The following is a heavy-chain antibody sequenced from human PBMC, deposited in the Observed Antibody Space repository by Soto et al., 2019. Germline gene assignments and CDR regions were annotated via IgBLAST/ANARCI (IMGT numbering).Heavy chain of an antibody. CDR3: ARAGCDGGSCYTLVGLRYGMDV. V-gene: IGHV3-30-3*01. CDR2: ISYDGNNK. CDR1: GFTFSSYV. Sequence: QVQLVESGGGVVQPGRSLRLSCAASGFTFSSYVMYWVRQAPGKGLEWVAVISYDGNNKYYADSVKGRFTISRDNSKNTLYLPMNSLRAEDTAVYYCARAGCDGGSCYTLVGLRYGMDVWGQGTTVTVSS. D-gene: IGHD2-15*01. J-gene: IGHJ6*02.